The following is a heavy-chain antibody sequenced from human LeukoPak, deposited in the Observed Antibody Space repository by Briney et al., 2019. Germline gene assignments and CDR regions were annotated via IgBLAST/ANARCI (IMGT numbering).Heavy chain of an antibody. CDR1: GGSISSSNW. CDR2: IYHSGST. V-gene: IGHV4-4*02. Sequence: PSETLSLTCAVSGGSISSSNWWSWVRQPPGKGLEWIGEIYHSGSTNYNPSLKSRVTISVDKSKNQFSLKLSSVTAADTAVYYCARDEGRLGPHAFDIWGQGTMVTVSS. D-gene: IGHD6-25*01. J-gene: IGHJ3*02. CDR3: ARDEGRLGPHAFDI.